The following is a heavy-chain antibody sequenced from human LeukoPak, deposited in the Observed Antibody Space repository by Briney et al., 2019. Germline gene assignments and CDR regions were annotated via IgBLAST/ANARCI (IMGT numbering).Heavy chain of an antibody. D-gene: IGHD6-19*01. V-gene: IGHV1-2*02. J-gene: IGHJ5*02. CDR2: INPNSGGT. CDR3: ARDRRYSSGWYGDNNNWFDP. Sequence: GASVKVSCTASGYTFTGYYMHRVRQAPGQGLEWMGWINPNSGGTNYAQKFQGRVTMTRDTSISTAYMELSRLRSDDTAVYHCARDRRYSSGWYGDNNNWFDPWGQGTLVTVSS. CDR1: GYTFTGYY.